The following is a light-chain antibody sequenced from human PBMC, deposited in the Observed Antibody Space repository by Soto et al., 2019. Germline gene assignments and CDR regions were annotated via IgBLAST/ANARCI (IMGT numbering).Light chain of an antibody. J-gene: IGKJ1*01. V-gene: IGKV1-33*01. Sequence: DIQMTQSPSSLSASIGDLVTITCEASQDVSHFLNWFQQRPGKAPKLLIYDASTLERGVPSRFSGRGSGSRFNFTITRLQTEDIATYYCQQYDRLTWTFGQGTKVDIK. CDR1: QDVSHF. CDR3: QQYDRLTWT. CDR2: DAS.